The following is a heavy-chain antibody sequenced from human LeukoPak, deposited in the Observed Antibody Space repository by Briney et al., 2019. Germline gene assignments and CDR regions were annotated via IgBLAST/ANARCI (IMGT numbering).Heavy chain of an antibody. J-gene: IGHJ4*02. Sequence: ASVKVSCKASGYTFTSYDINWVRQATGQGLEWMGWMNPNSGNTGYAQEFQGRVTMTRNTSISTAYMEPSSLRSEDTAVYYCARGRTKAAAGIRFDYWGQGTLVTVSS. V-gene: IGHV1-8*01. CDR1: GYTFTSYD. D-gene: IGHD6-13*01. CDR3: ARGRTKAAAGIRFDY. CDR2: MNPNSGNT.